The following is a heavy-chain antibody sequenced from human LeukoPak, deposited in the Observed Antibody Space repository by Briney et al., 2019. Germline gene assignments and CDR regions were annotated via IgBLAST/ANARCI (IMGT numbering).Heavy chain of an antibody. CDR1: GYTFTSYG. Sequence: ASVKVSCKASGYTFTSYGISWVRQAPGQGLEWMGWINPNSGGTNYAQKFQGRVTMTRDTSISTAYMELSRLRSDDTAVYYCARVGYCSSTSCRKRNWFDPWGQGTLVTASS. D-gene: IGHD2-2*01. CDR2: INPNSGGT. V-gene: IGHV1-2*02. J-gene: IGHJ5*02. CDR3: ARVGYCSSTSCRKRNWFDP.